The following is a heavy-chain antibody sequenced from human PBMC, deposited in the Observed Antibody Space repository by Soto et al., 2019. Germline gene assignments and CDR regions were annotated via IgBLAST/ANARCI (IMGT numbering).Heavy chain of an antibody. V-gene: IGHV4-31*03. D-gene: IGHD6-13*01. CDR2: IYYSGST. CDR3: AGDSIAAAEYYFDY. Sequence: QVQLQEAGPGLVKPSQTLSLTCTVSGGSISSGGYYWSWIRQHPGKGLEWIGYIYYSGSTYYNPSLKCRVTISVDTSKNQFSRKLSSVTAADTAVYYCAGDSIAAAEYYFDYWGQGTLVTVSS. J-gene: IGHJ4*02. CDR1: GGSISSGGYY.